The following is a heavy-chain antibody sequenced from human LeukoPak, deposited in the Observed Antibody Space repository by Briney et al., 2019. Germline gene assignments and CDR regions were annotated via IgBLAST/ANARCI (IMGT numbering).Heavy chain of an antibody. V-gene: IGHV4-59*01. CDR3: ARVFHDSSGYPLDY. CDR2: TYYSGNT. J-gene: IGHJ4*02. CDR1: GGSMSSYY. Sequence: SEALSLTCTVSGGSMSSYYWSWIRQPPGKGLEWIGYTYYSGNTNYNPSLKSRVTISVDTSKNQFSLKVSSVTAADTAVYYCARVFHDSSGYPLDYWGQGTLVTVSS. D-gene: IGHD3-22*01.